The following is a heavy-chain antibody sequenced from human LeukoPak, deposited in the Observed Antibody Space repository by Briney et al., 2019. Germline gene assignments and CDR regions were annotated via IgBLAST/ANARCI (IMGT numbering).Heavy chain of an antibody. CDR2: IRYDGNNK. Sequence: GGSLRLSCAASGFTFSNYGMHWVRQAPGKGLEWVAFIRYDGNNKYYANSVKGRFTISRDNSKNTLYLQMNSLRAEDTAVYYCAKDDYYDTSGYRDWGQGTLVTVSS. CDR1: GFTFSNYG. CDR3: AKDDYYDTSGYRD. V-gene: IGHV3-30*02. D-gene: IGHD3-22*01. J-gene: IGHJ4*02.